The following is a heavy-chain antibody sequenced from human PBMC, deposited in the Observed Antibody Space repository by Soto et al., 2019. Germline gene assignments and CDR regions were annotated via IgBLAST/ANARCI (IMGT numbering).Heavy chain of an antibody. CDR2: IYYSGST. Sequence: PSETLSLTCTVSGGSVSSGSYYWSWIRQPPGKGLEWIGYIYYSGSTNYNPSLKSRVTISVDTSKNQFSLKLSSVTAADTAVYYCASSLRYFDWLLSFYGFDPWGQGTLVTVSS. V-gene: IGHV4-61*01. J-gene: IGHJ5*02. CDR1: GGSVSSGSYY. CDR3: ASSLRYFDWLLSFYGFDP. D-gene: IGHD3-9*01.